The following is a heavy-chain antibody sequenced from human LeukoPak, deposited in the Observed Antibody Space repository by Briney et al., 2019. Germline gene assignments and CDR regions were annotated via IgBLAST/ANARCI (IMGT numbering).Heavy chain of an antibody. V-gene: IGHV3-21*01. D-gene: IGHD2-15*01. CDR1: GFTFSSYS. CDR3: ARDIGIIWFDP. J-gene: IGHJ5*02. Sequence: GGSLRLSCAASGFTFSSYSMNWVRQAPGKGLEWVSSISSSSCYIYYAPSVKGRSTISRDNAKNSLYLQMNSLRGEDTAVYYCARDIGIIWFDPWGQGTLVTVSS. CDR2: ISSSSCYI.